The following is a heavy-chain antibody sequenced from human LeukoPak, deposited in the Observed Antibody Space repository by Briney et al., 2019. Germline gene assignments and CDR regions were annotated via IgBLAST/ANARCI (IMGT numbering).Heavy chain of an antibody. D-gene: IGHD5-12*01. J-gene: IGHJ4*02. CDR1: GGSISSGDYY. Sequence: SETLSLTCTVSGGSISSGDYYWSWIRQPPGKGLEWIGYIYYSGSTYYNPSLKSRVTISVDTSKNHFSLKLSSVTAADTAVYYCATRRSTVWWLIDYWGQGTLVTVSS. CDR2: IYYSGST. CDR3: ATRRSTVWWLIDY. V-gene: IGHV4-30-4*08.